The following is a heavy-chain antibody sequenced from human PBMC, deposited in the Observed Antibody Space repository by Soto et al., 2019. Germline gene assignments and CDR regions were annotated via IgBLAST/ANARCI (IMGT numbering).Heavy chain of an antibody. V-gene: IGHV3-15*01. CDR2: IKSKTDGGTT. CDR1: GFTFSNAW. D-gene: IGHD6-13*01. Sequence: GGSLRLSCAASGFTFSNAWMSWVRQAPGKGLEWVGRIKSKTDGGTTDYAAPVKGRFTISRDDSKNTLYLQMNSLKAEDTAVYYCPIRSSYSSSWYYFDYWGQGTLVTVSS. CDR3: PIRSSYSSSWYYFDY. J-gene: IGHJ4*02.